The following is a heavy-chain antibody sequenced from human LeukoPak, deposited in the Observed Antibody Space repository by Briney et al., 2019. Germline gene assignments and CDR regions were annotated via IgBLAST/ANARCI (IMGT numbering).Heavy chain of an antibody. CDR3: ARDLVSRFWSGYYGY. Sequence: SVKVPCKASGGTFSSYAISWVRQAPGQGLEWMGGIIPIFGTANYAQKFQGRVTITADESTSTAYMELSSLRSEDTAVYYCARDLVSRFWSGYYGYWGQGTLVTVSS. V-gene: IGHV1-69*01. CDR1: GGTFSSYA. J-gene: IGHJ4*02. D-gene: IGHD3-3*01. CDR2: IIPIFGTA.